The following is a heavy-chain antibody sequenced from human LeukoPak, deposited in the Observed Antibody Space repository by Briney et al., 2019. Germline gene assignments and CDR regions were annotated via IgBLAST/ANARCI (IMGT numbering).Heavy chain of an antibody. CDR2: ISYDGSNK. Sequence: GGSLRLSCAASGFTFSSYAMHWVRQAPGKGLEWVAVISYDGSNKYYADSVKGRFTISRDNSKNTLYLQMNSLRAEDTAVYYCAKSLRPGGYNIADFDYWGQGTLVTVSS. D-gene: IGHD5-24*01. CDR1: GFTFSSYA. J-gene: IGHJ4*02. CDR3: AKSLRPGGYNIADFDY. V-gene: IGHV3-30*04.